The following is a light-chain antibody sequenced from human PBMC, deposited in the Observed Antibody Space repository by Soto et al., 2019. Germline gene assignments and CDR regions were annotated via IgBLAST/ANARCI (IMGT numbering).Light chain of an antibody. CDR1: QSVSNNY. CDR2: GAS. J-gene: IGKJ5*01. CDR3: QQRNIWPPVT. V-gene: IGKV3D-20*02. Sequence: EIVLTQSTCTLSLAPWERSTRSFVASQSVSNNYLAWYQQKPGQAPRLLIYGASNRATGIPARFSGSGSGADFTLTISSLEPEDFAVYYCQQRNIWPPVTFGQGTRLEIK.